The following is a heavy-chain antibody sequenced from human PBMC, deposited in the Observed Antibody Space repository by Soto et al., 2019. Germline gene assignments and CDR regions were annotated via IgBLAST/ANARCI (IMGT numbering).Heavy chain of an antibody. CDR3: VLEWPSIHYFDY. V-gene: IGHV3-48*01. D-gene: IGHD3-3*01. CDR2: ISSSSSTI. Sequence: GGSLRLSCAASGFTFSSYSMNWVRQAPGKGLEWVSYISSSSSTIYYADSVKGRFTISRDNAKNSLYLQMNSLRAEDTAVYYCVLEWPSIHYFDYWGQGTPVPGSS. CDR1: GFTFSSYS. J-gene: IGHJ4*02.